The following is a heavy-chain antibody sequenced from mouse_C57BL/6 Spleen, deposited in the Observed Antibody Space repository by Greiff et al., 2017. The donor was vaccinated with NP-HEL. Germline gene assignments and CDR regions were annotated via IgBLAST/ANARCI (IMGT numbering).Heavy chain of an antibody. Sequence: EVQRVESGGDLVKPGGSLKLSCAASGFTFSSYGMSWVRQTPDKRLEWVATISSGGSYTYYPDSVKGRFTISRDNAKNTLYLQMSRLKSEDTAMYYCARSGSGSSPVYFAYWGQGTTLTVSS. D-gene: IGHD1-1*01. CDR1: GFTFSSYG. J-gene: IGHJ2*01. V-gene: IGHV5-6*01. CDR2: ISSGGSYT. CDR3: ARSGSGSSPVYFAY.